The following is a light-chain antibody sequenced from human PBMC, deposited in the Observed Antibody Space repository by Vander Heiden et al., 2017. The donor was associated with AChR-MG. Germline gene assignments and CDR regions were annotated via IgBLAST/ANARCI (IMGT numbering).Light chain of an antibody. CDR2: GNT. V-gene: IGLV1-40*01. CDR3: QSYDSSLSGPYWV. CDR1: SSNIGAGYD. Sequence: QSVLTQPPSVSGAPGQRVTISCTGSSSNIGAGYDVHWYQQLPGTAPKLLIYGNTNRPSGVPDRFSGSKSGISASLAITGLQAEDEADYYCQSYDSSLSGPYWVFGGGTKLTVL. J-gene: IGLJ3*02.